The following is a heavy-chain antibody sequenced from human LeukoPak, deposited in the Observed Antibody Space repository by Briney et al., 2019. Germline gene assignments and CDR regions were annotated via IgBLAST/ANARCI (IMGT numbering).Heavy chain of an antibody. V-gene: IGHV5-10-1*01. CDR2: IDPSDSYT. D-gene: IGHD1-1*01. J-gene: IGHJ5*02. CDR3: ARQPEGTWFDP. CDR1: GYRFTSNW. Sequence: GESLKISCKGSGYRFTSNWISWVRPMPGEGLEWMGRIDPSDSYTNYSPSFQGHVTISADKSLSTAYLQWSSLKASDTAMYYCARQPEGTWFDPWGQGTLVTVSS.